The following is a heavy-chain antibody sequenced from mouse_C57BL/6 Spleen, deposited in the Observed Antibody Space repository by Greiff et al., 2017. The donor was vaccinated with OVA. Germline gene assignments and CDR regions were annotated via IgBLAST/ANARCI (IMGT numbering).Heavy chain of an antibody. J-gene: IGHJ4*01. CDR3: ARGDYGSSYFYAMDY. V-gene: IGHV14-3*01. CDR2: IDPANGNT. D-gene: IGHD1-1*01. CDR1: GFNIKNTY. Sequence: EVQLKESVAELVRPGASVKLSCTASGFNIKNTYMHWVKQRPEQGLEWIGRIDPANGNTKYAPKFQGKATITADTSSNTAYLQLSSLTSEDTAIYYCARGDYGSSYFYAMDYWGQGTSVTVSS.